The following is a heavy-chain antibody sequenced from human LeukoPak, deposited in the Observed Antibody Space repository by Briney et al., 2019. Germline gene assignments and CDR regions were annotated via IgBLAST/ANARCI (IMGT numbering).Heavy chain of an antibody. CDR2: ISGSGGST. V-gene: IGHV3-23*01. CDR1: GFTFSSYA. J-gene: IGHJ4*02. Sequence: GGSLRLSCAASGFTFSSYAMSWVRQAPGKGLEWVSAISGSGGSTYYADSVKGRFTISRDNSKNTLYLQMNSLRAEDTAVYYCAKWRTESFRLGSPYYFDYWGQGTLVTVSS. D-gene: IGHD3-10*01. CDR3: AKWRTESFRLGSPYYFDY.